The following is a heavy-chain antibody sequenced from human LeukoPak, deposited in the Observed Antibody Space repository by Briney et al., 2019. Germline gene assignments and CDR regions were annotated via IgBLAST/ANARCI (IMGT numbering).Heavy chain of an antibody. CDR2: IYYSGST. CDR3: ARHQGSDILTGYPYDAFDI. D-gene: IGHD3-9*01. J-gene: IGHJ3*02. V-gene: IGHV4-59*08. CDR1: GGSISSYY. Sequence: SETLSLTCTVSGGSISSYYWSWIRQPPGKGLEWLGYIYYSGSTNYNPSLKSRFTISVDTSKNQFSLKLSSVTAADTAVYYCARHQGSDILTGYPYDAFDIWGQGTMVTVSS.